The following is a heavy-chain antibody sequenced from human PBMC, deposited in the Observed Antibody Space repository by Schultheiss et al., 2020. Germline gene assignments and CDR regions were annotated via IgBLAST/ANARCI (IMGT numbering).Heavy chain of an antibody. V-gene: IGHV3-21*01. CDR2: ISSSSSYI. D-gene: IGHD3-22*01. Sequence: GGSLRLSCAASGFTFSSYSMNWVRQAPGKGLEWVSSISSSSSYIYYADSVKGRFTISRDNAKNSLYLQMNSLRAEDTAVYYCARLSVVIYGMDVWGQGTTVTVSS. CDR1: GFTFSSYS. J-gene: IGHJ6*02. CDR3: ARLSVVIYGMDV.